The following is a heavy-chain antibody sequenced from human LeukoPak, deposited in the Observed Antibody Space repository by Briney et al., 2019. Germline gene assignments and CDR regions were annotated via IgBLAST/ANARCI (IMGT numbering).Heavy chain of an antibody. V-gene: IGHV1-46*01. CDR1: GYTFTSYY. CDR2: INPSGGST. Sequence: RASVNVSCKASGYTFTSYYMHWVRQAPGQGREWMGIINPSGGSTSYAQKFQGRVTMTRDTSTSTVYMELSSLRSEDTAVYYCARDVPYSSGWSYYYYYGMDVWGQGTTVTVSS. CDR3: ARDVPYSSGWSYYYYYGMDV. D-gene: IGHD6-19*01. J-gene: IGHJ6*02.